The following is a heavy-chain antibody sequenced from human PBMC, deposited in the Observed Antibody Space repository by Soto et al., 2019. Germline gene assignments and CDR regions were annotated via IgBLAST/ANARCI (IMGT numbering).Heavy chain of an antibody. D-gene: IGHD3-16*01. Sequence: QVKLVQSGAEVKNPGASVKVSCKASGYSFTRYGIGWARQAPGQGLERMGWINAYNGNTNYAQNLQGRLTLTTDTSTTTAYMELRSLRSNDTAIYYCAMVDVYVTPSPQDVWGQGTTVTVSS. CDR1: GYSFTRYG. V-gene: IGHV1-18*01. J-gene: IGHJ6*02. CDR2: INAYNGNT. CDR3: AMVDVYVTPSPQDV.